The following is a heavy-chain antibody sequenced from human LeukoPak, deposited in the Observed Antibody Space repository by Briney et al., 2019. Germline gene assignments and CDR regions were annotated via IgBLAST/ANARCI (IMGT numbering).Heavy chain of an antibody. V-gene: IGHV4-34*01. CDR2: INHSGST. CDR3: ARESIVVVPALGWFDP. Sequence: SETLSLTCTVYGGSFSGYYWSWIRQPPGKGLEWIGEINHSGSTNYNPSLKSRVTISVDTSKNQFSLKLSSVTAADTAVYYCARESIVVVPALGWFDPWGQGTLVTVSS. CDR1: GGSFSGYY. J-gene: IGHJ5*02. D-gene: IGHD2-2*01.